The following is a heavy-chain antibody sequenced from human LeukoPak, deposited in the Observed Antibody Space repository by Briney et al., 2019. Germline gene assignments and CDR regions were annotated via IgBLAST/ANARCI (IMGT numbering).Heavy chain of an antibody. J-gene: IGHJ4*02. Sequence: SETLSLTCTVSGGSISSYYWSWIRQPPGKGLEWIGYIYYSGGTNYNPSLKSRVTISVDTSKNQFSLKLSSVTAEDTAVYYCARDVGSGSYAGYFDYWGQGTLVTVSS. V-gene: IGHV4-59*01. D-gene: IGHD1-26*01. CDR2: IYYSGGT. CDR3: ARDVGSGSYAGYFDY. CDR1: GGSISSYY.